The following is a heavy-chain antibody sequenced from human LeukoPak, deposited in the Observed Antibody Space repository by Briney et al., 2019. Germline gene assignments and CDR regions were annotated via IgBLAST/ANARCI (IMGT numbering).Heavy chain of an antibody. V-gene: IGHV4-59*01. Sequence: PSETLSLTCTVSGGSISSNYWSWIRQPAGKGLEWIGYIYYSGSTNYNPSLKSRVTISVDTSKNQFSLKLSSVTAADTAVYYCARVESYPLRNAFDIWGQGTMVTVSS. CDR3: ARVESYPLRNAFDI. J-gene: IGHJ3*02. CDR1: GGSISSNY. CDR2: IYYSGST. D-gene: IGHD1-14*01.